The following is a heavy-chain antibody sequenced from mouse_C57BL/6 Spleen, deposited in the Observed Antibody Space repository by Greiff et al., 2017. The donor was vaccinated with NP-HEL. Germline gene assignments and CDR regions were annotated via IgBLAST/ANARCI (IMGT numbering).Heavy chain of an antibody. CDR3: ARGVTTVVADY. J-gene: IGHJ2*01. V-gene: IGHV1-82*01. CDR2: IYPGDGDT. CDR1: GYAFSSSW. Sequence: QVQLQQSGPELVKPGASVKISCKASGYAFSSSWMNWVKQRPGKGLEWIGRIYPGDGDTNYNGKFKGKAKLTADKSSSTAYMQLSSLTSEGSAVYFCARGVTTVVADYWGQGTTLTVSS. D-gene: IGHD1-1*01.